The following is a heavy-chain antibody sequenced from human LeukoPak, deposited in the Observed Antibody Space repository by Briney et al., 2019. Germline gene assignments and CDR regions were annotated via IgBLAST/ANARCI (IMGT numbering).Heavy chain of an antibody. CDR3: ASLNDCGDYG. CDR2: IYYSGST. V-gene: IGHV4-39*01. D-gene: IGHD4-17*01. CDR1: GGSISSSRYY. J-gene: IGHJ4*02. Sequence: SETLSLTCTVSGGSISSSRYYCRWIRQPPGKGLEWIVSIYYSGSTYYNPSLKSRVTISVDTSKNQFSLKLSSVTAADTAVYYCASLNDCGDYGWGQGTLVTVSS.